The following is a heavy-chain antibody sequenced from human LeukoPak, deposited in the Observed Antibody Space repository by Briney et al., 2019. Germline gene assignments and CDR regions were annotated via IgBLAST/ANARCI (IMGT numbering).Heavy chain of an antibody. V-gene: IGHV3-30*18. CDR1: GFTFSSYG. CDR3: AKNYDFTFNFDY. CDR2: ISYDGSNK. D-gene: IGHD3-3*01. Sequence: AGSLRLSCAASGFTFSSYGMRWVRQAPGKGLEWVAVISYDGSNKYYADSVKGRFTISRDNSKNTLYLQMNSLRAEDTAVYYCAKNYDFTFNFDYWGQGTLVTVSS. J-gene: IGHJ4*02.